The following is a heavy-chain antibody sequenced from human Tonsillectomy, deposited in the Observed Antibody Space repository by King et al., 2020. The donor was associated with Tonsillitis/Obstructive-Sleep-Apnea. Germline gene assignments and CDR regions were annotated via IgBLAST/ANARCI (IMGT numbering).Heavy chain of an antibody. CDR2: ISSIGGII. J-gene: IGHJ6*02. D-gene: IGHD5-24*01. CDR3: ARLSDGYILGRGMDV. V-gene: IGHV3-48*03. CDR1: RFTFSRYE. Sequence: QLVQSGGGLVQPGGSLRLSCAASRFTFSRYEMNWVRQTPGKGREWVSYISSIGGIIYYADSVKGRFTISRDNAKKSLYLHMNTLRADDTAVYYCARLSDGYILGRGMDVWGQGPTLPVSS.